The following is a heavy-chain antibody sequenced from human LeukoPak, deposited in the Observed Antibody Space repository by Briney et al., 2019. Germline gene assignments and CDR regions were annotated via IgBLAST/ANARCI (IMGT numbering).Heavy chain of an antibody. CDR1: GGSISSSSYY. Sequence: PSETLSLTCTVSGGSISSSSYYWGWIRQPPGKGLEWIGSIYYSGSTYYNPSLKSRVTISVDTSKNQFSLKPSSVTAADTAVYYCARLGEVVTPLWGQGTLVTVSS. CDR2: IYYSGST. V-gene: IGHV4-39*07. CDR3: ARLGEVVTPL. D-gene: IGHD4-23*01. J-gene: IGHJ4*02.